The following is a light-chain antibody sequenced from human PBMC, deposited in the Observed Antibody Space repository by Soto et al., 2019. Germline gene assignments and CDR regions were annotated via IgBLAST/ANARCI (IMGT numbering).Light chain of an antibody. CDR3: CSDAGNFTYV. CDR1: SSDVGGSNY. CDR2: DVS. J-gene: IGLJ1*01. Sequence: QSALTQPRSVSGSPGQSVTISCTGTSSDVGGSNYVSWYQQHPGKAPKLTIYDVSQRPSGVPDRFSGSRSGNTASLTISGLQAEDEADYYCCSDAGNFTYVFGSGTKVTVL. V-gene: IGLV2-11*01.